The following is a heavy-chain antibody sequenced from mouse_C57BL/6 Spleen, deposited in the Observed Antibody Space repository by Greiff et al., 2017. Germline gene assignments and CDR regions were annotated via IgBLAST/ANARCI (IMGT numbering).Heavy chain of an antibody. CDR3: ARWEGYSFDY. CDR1: GYTFTSYW. V-gene: IGHV1-50*01. J-gene: IGHJ2*01. D-gene: IGHD2-2*01. CDR2: IDPSDSYT. Sequence: QVQLQQPGAELVKPGASVKLSCKASGYTFTSYWMQWVKQRPGQGLEWIGEIDPSDSYTNYNQKFKGKATLTVDTSSSTAYMQLSSLTSEDSAVYYCARWEGYSFDYWGQGTTLTVSS.